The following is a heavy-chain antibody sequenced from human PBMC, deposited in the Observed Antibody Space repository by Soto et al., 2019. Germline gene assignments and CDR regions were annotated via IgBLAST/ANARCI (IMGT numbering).Heavy chain of an antibody. D-gene: IGHD6-13*01. J-gene: IGHJ6*02. CDR2: ISSDGSNK. CDR1: GFTFSSYA. CDR3: ARDNAPYSRSWYSDYYYGMDV. V-gene: IGHV3-30-3*01. Sequence: QVQLVESGGGVVQPGRSLRLSCAASGFTFSSYAMHWVRQAPGKGLECVAVISSDGSNKYYADSVKGRFTISRDNSKNTLYLQMNSLRAEDTAVYYCARDNAPYSRSWYSDYYYGMDVWGQGTTVTVSS.